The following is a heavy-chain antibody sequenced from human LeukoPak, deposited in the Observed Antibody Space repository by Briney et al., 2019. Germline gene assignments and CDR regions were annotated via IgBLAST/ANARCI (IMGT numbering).Heavy chain of an antibody. CDR3: ATDRVYRSSGRSWGFFDY. J-gene: IGHJ4*02. V-gene: IGHV1-24*01. D-gene: IGHD6-19*01. Sequence: ASVKVSCKISGYSISDLSIHWVREPPGEGLEWMGGFDSENNKIVYSQKFPGRVTMTEDTSADTAYMELTSLRSDDTAVYFCATDRVYRSSGRSWGFFDYWGQGTLVIVSS. CDR2: FDSENNKI. CDR1: GYSISDLS.